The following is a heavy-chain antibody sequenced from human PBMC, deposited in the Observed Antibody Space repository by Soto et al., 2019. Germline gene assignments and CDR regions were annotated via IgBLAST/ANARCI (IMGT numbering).Heavy chain of an antibody. J-gene: IGHJ3*02. CDR1: GFSLSTSGVG. CDR3: AHANSSGWYRDAFDI. Sequence: QITLKESGPTLVKPTQTLTLTCTFSGFSLSTSGVGVGWIRQPPGKALEWLALIYWDDDKRYSPSLKSRLTITKDNAKNQVVLTMTNMDPVDTATYYCAHANSSGWYRDAFDIWGQGTMVTVSS. CDR2: IYWDDDK. D-gene: IGHD6-19*01. V-gene: IGHV2-5*02.